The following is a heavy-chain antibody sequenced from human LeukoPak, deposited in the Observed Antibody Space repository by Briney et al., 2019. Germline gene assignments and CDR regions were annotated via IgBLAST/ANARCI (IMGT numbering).Heavy chain of an antibody. D-gene: IGHD3-22*01. V-gene: IGHV3-48*01. Sequence: GGSLRLSCAASGFTFSSYSMNWVRQAPGKGLEWVSYISSSSSTIYYADSVKGRFTISRDNSKNTLYLQMNSLRAEDTAVYYCAKDLWRGYDSSGYYPPDYWGQGTLVTVSS. J-gene: IGHJ4*02. CDR1: GFTFSSYS. CDR2: ISSSSSTI. CDR3: AKDLWRGYDSSGYYPPDY.